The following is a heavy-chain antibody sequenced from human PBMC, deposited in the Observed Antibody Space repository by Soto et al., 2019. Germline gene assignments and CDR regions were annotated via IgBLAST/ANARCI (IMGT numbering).Heavy chain of an antibody. CDR3: VKGISYPDY. Sequence: PGGSLRLSCAASGFTFTSQAMSWVRQAPGKGLEWVAGVSKSGDGTYYTDSVKGRFSISRDNSKNTLHLQMNSLIAEDTAVYYCVKGISYPDYWGQGTLVTVSS. CDR1: GFTFTSQA. D-gene: IGHD3-10*01. J-gene: IGHJ4*01. CDR2: VSKSGDGT. V-gene: IGHV3-23*01.